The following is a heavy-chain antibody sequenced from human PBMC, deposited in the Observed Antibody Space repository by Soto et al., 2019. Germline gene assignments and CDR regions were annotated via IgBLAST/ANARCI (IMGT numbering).Heavy chain of an antibody. V-gene: IGHV1-24*01. CDR3: ATAVAGNDYYYYGMDV. Sequence: ASVKVSCTVSGYTLTELSMHWVRQAPGKGLEWMGGFDPEDGETIYAQKFQGRVTMTEDTSTDTAYMELSSLRSEDTAVYYCATAVAGNDYYYYGMDVWGQGTMVTVSS. CDR1: GYTLTELS. J-gene: IGHJ6*02. CDR2: FDPEDGET. D-gene: IGHD6-19*01.